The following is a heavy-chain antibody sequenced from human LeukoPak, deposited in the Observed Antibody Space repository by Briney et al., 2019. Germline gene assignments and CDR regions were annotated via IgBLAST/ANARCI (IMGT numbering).Heavy chain of an antibody. CDR3: ARRSGSYQADFDY. CDR2: ISGSGSTI. J-gene: IGHJ4*02. Sequence: PGGSLRLSCAASGFTFSDYYMSWIRQAPGKGLEWVSYISGSGSTIYYADSVKGRFTISRDNAKNSLYLQMNSLEAEDTAVYYCARRSGSYQADFDYWGQGTLVTVSS. V-gene: IGHV3-11*01. CDR1: GFTFSDYY. D-gene: IGHD1-26*01.